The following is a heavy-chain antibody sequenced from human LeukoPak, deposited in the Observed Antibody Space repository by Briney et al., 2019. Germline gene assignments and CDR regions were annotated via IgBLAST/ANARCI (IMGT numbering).Heavy chain of an antibody. CDR3: TRDEPGSSWFN. V-gene: IGHV3-23*01. CDR1: GFTVRDYH. D-gene: IGHD6-19*01. J-gene: IGHJ4*02. Sequence: PGGSLRLSCAASGFTVRDYHMSWIRQAPGKGLELVSAIVGSSTHHADSVKGGFTISRDNFKNTLNLQMDSLRAEDSAIYYCTRDEPGSSWFNWGQGTLVTVSS. CDR2: IVGSST.